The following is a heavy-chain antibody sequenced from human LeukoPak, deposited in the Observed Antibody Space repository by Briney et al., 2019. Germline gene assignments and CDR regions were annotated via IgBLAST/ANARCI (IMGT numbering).Heavy chain of an antibody. CDR2: INPNSGGT. Sequence: ASVKVSCKASGYTFTDYYIHWVRQAPGQGLEWMGRINPNSGGTNYAQRFQGRVTVTRDTSISTAYMELSTLRSDDAAVYYCARDKLSTAGNWFDPWGQGTLVTVSS. J-gene: IGHJ5*02. V-gene: IGHV1-2*06. D-gene: IGHD1-1*01. CDR1: GYTFTDYY. CDR3: ARDKLSTAGNWFDP.